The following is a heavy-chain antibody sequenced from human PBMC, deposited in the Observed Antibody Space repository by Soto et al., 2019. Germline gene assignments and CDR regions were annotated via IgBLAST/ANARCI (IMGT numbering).Heavy chain of an antibody. CDR3: ASLNPVAGPLDY. J-gene: IGHJ4*02. CDR2: ISAYNGNT. V-gene: IGHV1-18*01. D-gene: IGHD6-19*01. CDR1: GYTFTSYG. Sequence: GASVKVSCKASGYTFTSYGISWVRQAPGQGLEWMGWISAYNGNTNYAQKLQGRVTMATDTSTSTAYMELRSLRSDDTAVYYCASLNPVAGPLDYWGQGTLVTVSS.